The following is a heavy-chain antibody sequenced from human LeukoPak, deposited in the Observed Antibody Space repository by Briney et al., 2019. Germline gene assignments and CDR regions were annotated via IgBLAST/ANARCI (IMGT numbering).Heavy chain of an antibody. CDR1: GFTFSSYV. V-gene: IGHV3-48*03. CDR3: AELGITMIGGV. D-gene: IGHD3-10*02. J-gene: IGHJ6*04. Sequence: GGTLRLSCAASGFTFSSYVMSWVRQAPGKGLEWVSYISSSGSTIYYADSVKGRFTISRDNAKNSLYLQMNSLRAEDTAVYYCAELGITMIGGVWGKGTTVTISS. CDR2: ISSSGSTI.